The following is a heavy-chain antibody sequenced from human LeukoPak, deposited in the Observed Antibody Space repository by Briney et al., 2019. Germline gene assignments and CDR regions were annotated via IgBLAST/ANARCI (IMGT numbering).Heavy chain of an antibody. CDR2: ISYDGSNK. CDR1: GFTFSSYG. Sequence: GGSLRLSCAASGFTFSSYGMHWVRQAPGKGLEWVAVISYDGSNKYYADSVKGRFTISRDNSKNTLYLQMNSLRAEDTAVYYCAKTGPPVTTVIHYWYFDLWGRGTLVTVSS. J-gene: IGHJ2*01. V-gene: IGHV3-30*18. CDR3: AKTGPPVTTVIHYWYFDL. D-gene: IGHD4-17*01.